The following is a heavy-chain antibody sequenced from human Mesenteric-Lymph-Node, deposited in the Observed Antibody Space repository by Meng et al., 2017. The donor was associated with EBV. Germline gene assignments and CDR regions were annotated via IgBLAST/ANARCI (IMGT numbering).Heavy chain of an antibody. V-gene: IGHV4-39*06. CDR2: IYYSGST. CDR3: ARDDYGDYISLF. J-gene: IGHJ4*02. D-gene: IGHD4-17*01. CDR1: GGSISSTSYY. Sequence: RLQLQESGPGLVKPSETLSLTCTVSGGSISSTSYYWGWICQPPGKGLEWIGSIYYSGSTHYNPSLKSRVTISIDTSKNQFSLKLSSVTAADTAVYYCARDDYGDYISLFWGQGTLVTVSS.